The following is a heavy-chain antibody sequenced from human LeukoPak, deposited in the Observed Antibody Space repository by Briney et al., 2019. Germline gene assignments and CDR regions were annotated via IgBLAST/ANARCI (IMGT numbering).Heavy chain of an antibody. J-gene: IGHJ6*02. CDR1: GGSISSGSYY. D-gene: IGHD2/OR15-2a*01. V-gene: IGHV4-61*02. CDR2: IYSSGST. Sequence: SQTLSLSCTVSGGSISSGSYYWSWIRQPAGKGLEWIGRIYSSGSTNCNPSLKSRVTISVDTSENQFSLKLSSVTATDTAVYYCARDFLPSSYYYYYGMDVWGQGATVTVSS. CDR3: ARDFLPSSYYYYYGMDV.